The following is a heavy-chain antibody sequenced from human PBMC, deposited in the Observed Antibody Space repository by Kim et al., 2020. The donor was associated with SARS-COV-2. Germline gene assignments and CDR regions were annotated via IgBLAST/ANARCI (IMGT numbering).Heavy chain of an antibody. J-gene: IGHJ4*02. Sequence: ASVKVSCKASGRTFTNYGISWVRQAPGQGLEWMGWVSNYNDGPNYAQKFQGRVTMIMDTSTDTAYMELRSLRSDDTAMYYCARDQGTKELDSFDSWGQGT. CDR1: GRTFTNYG. D-gene: IGHD1-1*01. CDR3: ARDQGTKELDSFDS. V-gene: IGHV1-18*01. CDR2: VSNYNDGP.